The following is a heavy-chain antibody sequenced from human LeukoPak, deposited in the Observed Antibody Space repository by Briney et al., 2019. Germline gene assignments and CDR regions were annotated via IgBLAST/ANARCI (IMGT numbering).Heavy chain of an antibody. CDR2: INHSGST. CDR3: ASPGGVL. CDR1: GFTFSNNW. V-gene: IGHV4-34*01. J-gene: IGHJ4*02. Sequence: PGGSLRLSCAASGFTFSNNWMHWVRQPPGKGLEWIGEINHSGSTNYNPSLKSRVTISVDTSKNQFSLKLSSVTAADTAVYYCASPGGVLWGQGTLVTVSS. D-gene: IGHD3-10*01.